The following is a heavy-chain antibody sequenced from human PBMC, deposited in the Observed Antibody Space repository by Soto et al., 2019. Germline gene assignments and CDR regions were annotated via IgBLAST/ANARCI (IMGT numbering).Heavy chain of an antibody. J-gene: IGHJ6*03. V-gene: IGHV4-31*03. Sequence: PSETLSLTCTVSGGSISSGGYYWSWIRQHPGKGLEWIGYIYYSGSTYYNPSLKSRVTISVDTPKNQFSLKLSSVTAADTAVYYCARDAFISITGTTRYYMDVWGKGTTVTSP. CDR2: IYYSGST. D-gene: IGHD1-7*01. CDR1: GGSISSGGYY. CDR3: ARDAFISITGTTRYYMDV.